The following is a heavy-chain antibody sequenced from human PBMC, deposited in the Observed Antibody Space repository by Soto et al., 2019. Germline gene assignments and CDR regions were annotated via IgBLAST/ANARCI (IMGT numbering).Heavy chain of an antibody. CDR1: GGNFITFA. CDR3: ANKLGIDPFGSYGLDV. J-gene: IGHJ6*02. D-gene: IGHD3-16*01. CDR2: IIPISSTT. Sequence: QVELVQSGAEVKKPGSSVKVSCKASGGNFITFAISWVRQAPGQGLEWMGEIIPISSTTKSAHKFQDRVTTSADGSSSPVHMELRILKSEDTAIYFSANKLGIDPFGSYGLDVWGQGTTVTVSS. V-gene: IGHV1-69*01.